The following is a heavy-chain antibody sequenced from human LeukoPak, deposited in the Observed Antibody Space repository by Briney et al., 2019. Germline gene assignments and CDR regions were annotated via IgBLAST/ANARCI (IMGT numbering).Heavy chain of an antibody. Sequence: SETLSLSCTVSSGSITGYYWSWIRQPPGKGLEWIGYVYATGTTNYNPSLKTRATISIDTSKNQLSLTLTSVTAADTAVYYCARVGSGGAWFDFWGQGTLVSVSS. CDR1: SGSITGYY. CDR2: VYATGTT. CDR3: ARVGSGGAWFDF. J-gene: IGHJ4*02. D-gene: IGHD6-19*01. V-gene: IGHV4-59*01.